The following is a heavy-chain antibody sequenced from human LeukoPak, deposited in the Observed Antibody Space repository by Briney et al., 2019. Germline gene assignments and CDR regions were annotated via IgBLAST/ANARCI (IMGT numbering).Heavy chain of an antibody. J-gene: IGHJ4*02. D-gene: IGHD6-13*01. Sequence: PGGSRRLSCAASGFTFSSYAMSWVRQAPGKGLEWVSAISGSGGSTYYADSVKGRFTISRDNSKNTLYLQMNSLRTEDTAVYYCAKGLVRGKGAAGTSFDYWGQGTLVTVSS. CDR3: AKGLVRGKGAAGTSFDY. CDR2: ISGSGGST. V-gene: IGHV3-23*01. CDR1: GFTFSSYA.